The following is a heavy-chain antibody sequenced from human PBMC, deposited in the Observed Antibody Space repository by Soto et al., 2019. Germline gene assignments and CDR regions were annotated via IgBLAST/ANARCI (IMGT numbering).Heavy chain of an antibody. J-gene: IGHJ4*02. CDR2: ISGYNGNT. D-gene: IGHD2-2*01. CDR3: AREYCTSTSCYGVDY. CDR1: VGTFTTYG. Sequence: RASVQVACKASVGTFTTYGISWVRQATGQGLEWMGWISGYNGNTKYAQKFQGRVIMTADTSTSTAYLEVRTLTSDDTAVYYCAREYCTSTSCYGVDYWGQGTLVTVSS. V-gene: IGHV1-18*01.